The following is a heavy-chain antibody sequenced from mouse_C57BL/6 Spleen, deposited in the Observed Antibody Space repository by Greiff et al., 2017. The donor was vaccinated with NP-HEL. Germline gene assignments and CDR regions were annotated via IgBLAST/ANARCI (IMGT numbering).Heavy chain of an antibody. CDR1: GYTFTDYN. J-gene: IGHJ2*01. D-gene: IGHD2-4*01. V-gene: IGHV1-22*01. CDR3: ARDDYDENYYFDY. CDR2: INPNNGGT. Sequence: VQLQQSGPELVKPGASVKMSCKASGYTFTDYNMHWVKQSHGKSLEWIGYINPNNGGTSYNQKFKGKATLTVNKSSSTAYMELRSLTSEDSAVYYCARDDYDENYYFDYWGQGTTLTVSS.